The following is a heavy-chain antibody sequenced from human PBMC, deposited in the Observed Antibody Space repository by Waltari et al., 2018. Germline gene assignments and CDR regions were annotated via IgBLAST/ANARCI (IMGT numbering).Heavy chain of an antibody. J-gene: IGHJ4*02. Sequence: EVQLVQSGAEVKKPGESLKISCKGSGYSFTSYWIGWVRQMPGQGLEWMRSIDTADSNTRNSAAFQGRVTSSADKTISTDYRQWSSLKASDTAMYYCARAEAARYFDYWGQGTLVTVSS. D-gene: IGHD6-6*01. V-gene: IGHV5-51*01. CDR3: ARAEAARYFDY. CDR2: IDTADSNT. CDR1: GYSFTSYW.